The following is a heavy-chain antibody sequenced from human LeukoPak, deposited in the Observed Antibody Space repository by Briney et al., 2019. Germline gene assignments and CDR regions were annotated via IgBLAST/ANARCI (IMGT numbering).Heavy chain of an antibody. CDR3: ARDFNYYDSSGYYRHFDY. Sequence: GGSLRLSCAASGFTFSGYAMPWVRQAPGKGRGWVAVISYEGGNKYYVDSVKGRFTISRDNSRNTLYLQMNSLRTEDTAVYYCARDFNYYDSSGYYRHFDYWGQGTLVTVSS. CDR1: GFTFSGYA. CDR2: ISYEGGNK. V-gene: IGHV3-30-3*01. J-gene: IGHJ4*02. D-gene: IGHD3-22*01.